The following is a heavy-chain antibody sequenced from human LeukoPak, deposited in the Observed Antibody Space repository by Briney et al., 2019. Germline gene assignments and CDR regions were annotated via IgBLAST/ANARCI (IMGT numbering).Heavy chain of an antibody. V-gene: IGHV4-61*08. CDR1: GGSISSGDYY. CDR3: ARARWSSPNWYFDL. Sequence: MASETLSLTCNVSGGSISSGDYYWSWIRQPPGKGLEWIGYIYYSGSTNYNPSLKSRVTISVDTSKNQFSLKLSSVTAADTAVYYCARARWSSPNWYFDLWGRGTLVTVSS. D-gene: IGHD1-26*01. J-gene: IGHJ2*01. CDR2: IYYSGST.